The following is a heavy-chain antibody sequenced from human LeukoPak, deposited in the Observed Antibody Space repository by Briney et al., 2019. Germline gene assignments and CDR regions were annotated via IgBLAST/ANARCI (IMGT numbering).Heavy chain of an antibody. CDR3: ARQGYNYGYGYSSMEYYYYYMDV. CDR1: GFTFSRFE. D-gene: IGHD5-18*01. V-gene: IGHV3-48*03. Sequence: GSLRLSCAASGFTFSRFEMNWVRQAPGQGLEWVSYISSSGSTIYYADSVKGRFTISGDNAKNSLYLQMNSLRAEDTAVYYCARQGYNYGYGYSSMEYYYYYMDVWGKGTTVTVSS. CDR2: ISSSGSTI. J-gene: IGHJ6*03.